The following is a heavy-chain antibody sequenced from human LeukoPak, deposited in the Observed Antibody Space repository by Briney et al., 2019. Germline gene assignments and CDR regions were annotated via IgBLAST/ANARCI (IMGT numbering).Heavy chain of an antibody. CDR1: GFTFSSYY. J-gene: IGHJ4*02. CDR3: ARDLRSSGYYAFDY. Sequence: GGSLRLSCAGSGFTFSSYYMNWVRQAPGKGLEWVSSITTSSSYIYYADSVKGRFTTSRDNAKNSLYLQMNSLRAEDTAVYYCARDLRSSGYYAFDYWGQGTLVTVSS. V-gene: IGHV3-21*01. CDR2: ITTSSSYI. D-gene: IGHD3-22*01.